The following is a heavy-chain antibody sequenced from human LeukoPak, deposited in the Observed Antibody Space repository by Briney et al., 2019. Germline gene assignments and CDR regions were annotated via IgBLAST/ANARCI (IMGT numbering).Heavy chain of an antibody. Sequence: ASVKVSCKASGYTFTGYYMHWVRQAPGQGLEWMGWINPNSGGTNYAQKFQGRVTITRDTAISTAYMELSRLRSDDTAVYYCARADYYGSGSYQYYFDYWGQGTLVTVSS. CDR1: GYTFTGYY. J-gene: IGHJ4*02. CDR3: ARADYYGSGSYQYYFDY. D-gene: IGHD3-10*01. CDR2: INPNSGGT. V-gene: IGHV1-2*02.